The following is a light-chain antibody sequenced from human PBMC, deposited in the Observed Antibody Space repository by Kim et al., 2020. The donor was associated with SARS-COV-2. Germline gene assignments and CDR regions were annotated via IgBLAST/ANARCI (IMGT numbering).Light chain of an antibody. Sequence: ASVGDRVPISCRASQGISTYLAWYQQKPGQVPNLLIYAASTLQSGVPSRFSGSGSGTDFTLTISSLQPEDVATYYCQKYDSAPSTFGPGTKVDIK. CDR2: AAS. V-gene: IGKV1-27*01. CDR1: QGISTY. J-gene: IGKJ3*01. CDR3: QKYDSAPST.